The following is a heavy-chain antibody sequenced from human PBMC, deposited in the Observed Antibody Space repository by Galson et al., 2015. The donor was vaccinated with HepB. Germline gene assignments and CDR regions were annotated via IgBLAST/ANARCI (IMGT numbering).Heavy chain of an antibody. CDR2: ISYDGSNK. D-gene: IGHD5-12*01. CDR3: AKAADIVELYYFDY. J-gene: IGHJ4*02. Sequence: SLRLSCAASGFTFSSYDMHWVRQAPGKGLEWVAVISYDGSNKYYADSVKGRFTISRDNSKNALYLQMNSLRAEDTAVYYCAKAADIVELYYFDYWGQGTLVTVSS. CDR1: GFTFSSYD. V-gene: IGHV3-30*18.